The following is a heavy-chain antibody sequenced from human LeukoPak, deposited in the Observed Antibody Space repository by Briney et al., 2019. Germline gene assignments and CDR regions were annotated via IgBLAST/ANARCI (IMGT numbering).Heavy chain of an antibody. V-gene: IGHV4-30-2*01. Sequence: SQTLSLTCAVSGGSISSGGYSWSWIRQPPGKGLEWIGYIYHSGSTYYNPSLKSRVTISVDRSKNQFSLKLGSVTAADTAVYYCAREVSLNWFDPWGQGTLVTVSS. J-gene: IGHJ5*02. CDR2: IYHSGST. CDR3: AREVSLNWFDP. CDR1: GGSISSGGYS.